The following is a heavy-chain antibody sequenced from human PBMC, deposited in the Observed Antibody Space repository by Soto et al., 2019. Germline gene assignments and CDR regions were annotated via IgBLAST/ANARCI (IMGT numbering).Heavy chain of an antibody. CDR1: GGSISSHGYY. Sequence: SETLSLTCSVSGGSISSHGYYWSWIRQHPGKGLEWIGYIHYSGNTYYSPSLKSRLTISIDTSKNQFSLKLSSVTVADTAVYYCARDSRDYRPRHNWFDPWGQGTLVTVSS. CDR3: ARDSRDYRPRHNWFDP. V-gene: IGHV4-31*03. D-gene: IGHD4-17*01. CDR2: IHYSGNT. J-gene: IGHJ5*02.